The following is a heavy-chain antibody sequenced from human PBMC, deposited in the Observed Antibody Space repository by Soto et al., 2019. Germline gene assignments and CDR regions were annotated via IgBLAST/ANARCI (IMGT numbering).Heavy chain of an antibody. J-gene: IGHJ4*02. V-gene: IGHV3-48*02. Sequence: EVQLVESGGGLVQPGGSLRLSCAASGFTFSSYSMNWVRQAPGKGLEWVSDISSSSSTIYYADSVKGRFTISRDNAKNSLYLQMNSLRDEDTAVYYCASLDYYDSSGYYADYWGQGTLVTVSS. CDR3: ASLDYYDSSGYYADY. D-gene: IGHD3-22*01. CDR1: GFTFSSYS. CDR2: ISSSSSTI.